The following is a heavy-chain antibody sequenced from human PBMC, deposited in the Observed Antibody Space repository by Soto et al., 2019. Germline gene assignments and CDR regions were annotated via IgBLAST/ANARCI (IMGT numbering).Heavy chain of an antibody. CDR2: IFSNDEK. D-gene: IGHD6-13*01. V-gene: IGHV2-26*04. Sequence: QVTVKESGPVLVKPTETLTLTCTVSGFSLSNAGLGVSWIRQPPGKALEWLAHIFSNDEKSYPTSLKSRLTISKNTSKTEVVRTMTTTDPADTATYVCALTYSTSWYWFGPWGQGSLVTVSS. J-gene: IGHJ5*02. CDR1: GFSLSNAGLG. CDR3: ALTYSTSWYWFGP.